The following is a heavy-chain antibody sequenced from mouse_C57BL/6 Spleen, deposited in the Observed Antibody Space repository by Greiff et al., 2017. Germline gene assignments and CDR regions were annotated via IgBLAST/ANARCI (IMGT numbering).Heavy chain of an antibody. Sequence: EVQLQQSGAELVRPGASVKLSCTASGFTITDDYMHWVKQRPEQGLEWIGWIDPENGDTEYASKFQGKATMTADTSSNTAYLQLSSLTSEDSAVYYCTFYCYGSSYYFDYWGQGTTLTVSS. CDR1: GFTITDDY. J-gene: IGHJ2*01. CDR2: IDPENGDT. D-gene: IGHD1-1*01. CDR3: TFYCYGSSYYFDY. V-gene: IGHV14-4*01.